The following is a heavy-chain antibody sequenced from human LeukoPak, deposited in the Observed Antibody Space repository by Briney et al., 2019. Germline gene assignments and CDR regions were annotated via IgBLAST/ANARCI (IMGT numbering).Heavy chain of an antibody. CDR3: ARPGSLDAFDI. D-gene: IGHD3-10*01. J-gene: IGHJ3*02. CDR1: GYAFTNYG. V-gene: IGHV1-2*02. Sequence: ASVKVSCKASGYAFTNYGISWVRQAPGQGLEWMGWINPNSGGTNYAQKFQGRVTMTRDTSIGTAYMELSRLRSDDTAVYYCARPGSLDAFDIWGQGTMVTVSS. CDR2: INPNSGGT.